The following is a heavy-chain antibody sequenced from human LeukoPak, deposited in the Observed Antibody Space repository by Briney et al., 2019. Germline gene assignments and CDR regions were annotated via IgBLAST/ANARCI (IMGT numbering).Heavy chain of an antibody. CDR2: ISSSGDT. Sequence: PGGSLRLSCAASGFTVSSKYMSWVRQSPGKGLEWVSAISSSGDTYYAGSVKGRFTISRDNSKNTLYLQMNSLRAEDTAVYYCAKDAVGATAYYFDYWGQGTLVTVSS. CDR3: AKDAVGATAYYFDY. CDR1: GFTVSSKY. D-gene: IGHD1-26*01. V-gene: IGHV3-53*01. J-gene: IGHJ4*02.